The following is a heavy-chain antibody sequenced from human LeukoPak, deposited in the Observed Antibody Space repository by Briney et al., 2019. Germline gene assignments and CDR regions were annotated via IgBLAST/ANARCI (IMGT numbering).Heavy chain of an antibody. CDR3: ARPHYYYGSGGGAFDL. D-gene: IGHD3-10*01. Sequence: GGSLRLSCAASGLTFSSYAMHWVRQAPGKGLEWVAVISYDGSNKYYADSVKGRFTISRDNSKNTLYLQMNSLRAEDTAVYFCARPHYYYGSGGGAFDLWGQGTMVTVSS. V-gene: IGHV3-30-3*01. CDR1: GLTFSSYA. CDR2: ISYDGSNK. J-gene: IGHJ3*01.